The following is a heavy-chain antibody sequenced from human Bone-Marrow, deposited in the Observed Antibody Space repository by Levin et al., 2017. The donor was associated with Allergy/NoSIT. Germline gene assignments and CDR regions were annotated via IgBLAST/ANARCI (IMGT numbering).Heavy chain of an antibody. CDR3: ARETAAYYFDY. Sequence: SCATSGFIFSSYVLHWVRQAPGKGLEWVATISNIGSSKFYADSVRGRFTISRDISKNTLFLQMNSLRGDDTGVYYCARETAAYYFDYWGQGTLVTVSS. CDR2: ISNIGSSK. CDR1: GFIFSSYV. V-gene: IGHV3-30-3*01. D-gene: IGHD2-15*01. J-gene: IGHJ4*02.